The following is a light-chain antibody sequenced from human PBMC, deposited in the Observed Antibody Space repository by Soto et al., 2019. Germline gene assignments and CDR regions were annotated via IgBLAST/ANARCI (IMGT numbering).Light chain of an antibody. CDR1: QSVSSN. Sequence: EIEMTQSPATLSVTPGERATLSCRASQSVSSNLAWYQQKPGQAPRLLIYGASTRATGIPARFSGSGSGTDFTLTISSLQSEDFAVYHCQQYNGWPPWMFGQGTKVEIK. CDR3: QQYNGWPPWM. V-gene: IGKV3-15*01. J-gene: IGKJ1*01. CDR2: GAS.